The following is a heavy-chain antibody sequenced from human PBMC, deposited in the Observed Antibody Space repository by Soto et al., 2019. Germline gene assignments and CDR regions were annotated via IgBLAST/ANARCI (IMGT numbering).Heavy chain of an antibody. CDR1: GYCKRIHA. Sequence: GGFLRRSRETAGYCKRIHAGDCGSNKPRKGLEWVSGLDWNGGEIAYVDSVRGRFTISRDNARNSLSLLMTSLRPEDTALYFCVRDIGYTMSFSGYFDYWGQGTLVTVSS. CDR3: VRDIGYTMSFSGYFDY. D-gene: IGHD2-2*02. J-gene: IGHJ4*02. V-gene: IGHV3-9*01. CDR2: LDWNGGEI.